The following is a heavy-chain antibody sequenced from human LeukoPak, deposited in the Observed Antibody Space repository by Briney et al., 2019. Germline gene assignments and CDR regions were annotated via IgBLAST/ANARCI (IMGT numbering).Heavy chain of an antibody. J-gene: IGHJ4*02. D-gene: IGHD5-18*01. Sequence: GGSLRLSCAASGFTVSNNYMNWVRQAPGKGPEWGSIIYSGGNTYYADTVKGSFTISSDNSKNTLYLQMHSLRAEDTAVYYCARDYGLKLWERRPIDYWGQGTLVTVSS. CDR1: GFTVSNNY. CDR3: ARDYGLKLWERRPIDY. V-gene: IGHV3-66*01. CDR2: IYSGGNT.